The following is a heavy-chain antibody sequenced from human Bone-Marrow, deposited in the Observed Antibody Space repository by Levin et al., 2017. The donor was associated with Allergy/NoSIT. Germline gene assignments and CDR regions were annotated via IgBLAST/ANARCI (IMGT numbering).Heavy chain of an antibody. J-gene: IGHJ4*02. Sequence: PSETLSLTCTVSGASISTDNDYWSWIRQHPGKGLEWIGYISYSGSTYYNPSLKIRLTMSLDTSKSQFSLGLTSVTAADTAVYFCARERLDSFDSWGQGTLVTVSS. D-gene: IGHD1-1*01. CDR2: ISYSGST. V-gene: IGHV4-31*03. CDR3: ARERLDSFDS. CDR1: GASISTDNDY.